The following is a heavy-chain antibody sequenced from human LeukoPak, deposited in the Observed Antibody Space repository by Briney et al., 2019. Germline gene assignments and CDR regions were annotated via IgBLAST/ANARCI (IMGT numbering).Heavy chain of an antibody. CDR1: GFTFDDYA. CDR2: ISWNSGSI. CDR3: AKASGTMVRGAGFDY. D-gene: IGHD3-10*01. V-gene: IGHV3-9*01. Sequence: GRSLRLSCAASGFTFDDYAMHWVRQAPGKGLEWVSGISWNSGSIGYADSVKGRFTISRDNAKNSLYLQMNSLRAEDTALYYCAKASGTMVRGAGFDYWGQGTLGTVSS. J-gene: IGHJ4*02.